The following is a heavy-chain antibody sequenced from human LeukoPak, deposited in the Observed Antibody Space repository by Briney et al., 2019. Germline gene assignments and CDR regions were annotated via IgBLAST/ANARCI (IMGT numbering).Heavy chain of an antibody. D-gene: IGHD3-3*01. J-gene: IGHJ4*02. CDR1: GFTFSSYG. V-gene: IGHV3-30*03. Sequence: GGSLRLSCAASGFTFSSYGMHWVRQAPGKGLEWVAVISYDGSNKYYADSVKGRFTISRDNSKNTLYLQMNSLRAEDTAVYYCARGRHKLRFLEWSKGVFDYWGQGTLVTVSS. CDR3: ARGRHKLRFLEWSKGVFDY. CDR2: ISYDGSNK.